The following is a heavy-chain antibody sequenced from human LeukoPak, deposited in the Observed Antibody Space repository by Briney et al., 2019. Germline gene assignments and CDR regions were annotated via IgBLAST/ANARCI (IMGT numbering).Heavy chain of an antibody. Sequence: PSETLSLTCTVSGGSISSYYWSWIRQPAGKGLEWIGRIYSSGSTNYNPSLKSRLTISVDTSKNQFSLKLSSVTAADTAVYYCASHKYSSGWYLVDYWGQGTLVTVSS. D-gene: IGHD6-19*01. J-gene: IGHJ4*02. V-gene: IGHV4-4*07. CDR1: GGSISSYY. CDR2: IYSSGST. CDR3: ASHKYSSGWYLVDY.